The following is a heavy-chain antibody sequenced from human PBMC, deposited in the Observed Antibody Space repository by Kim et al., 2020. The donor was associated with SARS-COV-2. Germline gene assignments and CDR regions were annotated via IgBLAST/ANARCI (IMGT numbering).Heavy chain of an antibody. CDR2: IWYDGSNK. CDR1: GFTFSSYA. D-gene: IGHD5-18*01. V-gene: IGHV3-33*06. CDR3: AKGYSYGYGYFDY. J-gene: IGHJ4*02. Sequence: GGSLRLSCAASGFTFSSYAMHWVHQAPGKGLEWVAVIWYDGSNKFYADSVKGRFTISRDNSKNTLYLQMNSLRAEDTAMYYCAKGYSYGYGYFDYWGQGT.